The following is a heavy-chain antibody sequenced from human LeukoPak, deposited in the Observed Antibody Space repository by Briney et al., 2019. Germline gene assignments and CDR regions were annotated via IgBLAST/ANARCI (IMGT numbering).Heavy chain of an antibody. J-gene: IGHJ4*02. Sequence: SETLSLTCTVSGGSISSYYWSWLRQPPGKGLEWFGYIYYSGTTNYNPSLKSRVTISVDTSKNQFSLKLSSVTAADTAVYYCARGSSGVRGVPSLDYWGQGTLVTVSS. CDR3: ARGSSGVRGVPSLDY. CDR1: GGSISSYY. D-gene: IGHD3-10*01. V-gene: IGHV4-59*01. CDR2: IYYSGTT.